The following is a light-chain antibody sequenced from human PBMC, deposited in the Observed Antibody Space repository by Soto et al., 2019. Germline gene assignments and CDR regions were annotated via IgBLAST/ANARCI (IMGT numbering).Light chain of an antibody. CDR3: SSYTSSSTRV. CDR1: SSDVGGYNY. CDR2: EVS. V-gene: IGLV2-14*01. J-gene: IGLJ3*02. Sequence: QSALTQAASVSGSPGQSITISCTGTSSDVGGYNYVSWYQQHPGKAPKLMIYEVSNRPSWVSNRFSGSKSGNTASLTISGLQAEDEADYYCSSYTSSSTRVFGGGTTLTVL.